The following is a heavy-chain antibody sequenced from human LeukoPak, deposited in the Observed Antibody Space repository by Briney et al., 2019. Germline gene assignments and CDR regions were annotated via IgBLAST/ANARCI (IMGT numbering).Heavy chain of an antibody. CDR3: AREFALDWKIDF. CDR1: GFTVSGKY. Sequence: GGSLRLSCAASGFTVSGKYMSWVRQAPGKGLEWVSVIYSGGRTYYADSVKGRFTISRDNSKNRLHLQMNSLRVADTAVYYCAREFALDWKIDFWGQGTLVTVSS. V-gene: IGHV3-66*01. CDR2: IYSGGRT. J-gene: IGHJ4*02. D-gene: IGHD3-9*01.